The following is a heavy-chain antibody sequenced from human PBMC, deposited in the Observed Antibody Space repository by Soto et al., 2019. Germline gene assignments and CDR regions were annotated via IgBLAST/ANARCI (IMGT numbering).Heavy chain of an antibody. CDR3: ARKGSGVTTSAPAYAMDV. V-gene: IGHV3-23*01. D-gene: IGHD6-25*01. CDR1: GFTFNNRA. Sequence: GGSLRLSCAASGFTFNNRAINWVRQAPGKGLEWVSSMSGGGESAYYADAVKGRFTISRDNSKNTMYLQMDSLRAEDTAVYYCARKGSGVTTSAPAYAMDVWGQGTTVTVSS. J-gene: IGHJ6*02. CDR2: MSGGGESA.